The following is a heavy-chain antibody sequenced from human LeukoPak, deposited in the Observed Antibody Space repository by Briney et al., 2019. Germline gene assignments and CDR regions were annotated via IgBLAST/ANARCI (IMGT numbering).Heavy chain of an antibody. J-gene: IGHJ4*02. CDR2: ISGSGGST. D-gene: IGHD6-13*01. CDR1: GFTFSSYA. CDR3: AEDQLLIAAAGYFDY. V-gene: IGHV3-23*01. Sequence: PGGSLRLSCAASGFTFSSYAMSWVRQAPGKGLEWVSAISGSGGSTYYADSVKGRFTISRDNSMNTLYLQMNSLRAEDTAVYYCAEDQLLIAAAGYFDYWGQGTLVTVSS.